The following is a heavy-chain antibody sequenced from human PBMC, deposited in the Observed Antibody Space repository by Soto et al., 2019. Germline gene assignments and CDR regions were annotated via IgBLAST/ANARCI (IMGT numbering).Heavy chain of an antibody. CDR2: ISGSGGST. Sequence: EVQLLESGGGLVQPGGSLRLSCAPSGFTFSGYAMSWVREAPGKGLEWVSGISGSGGSTYYEDSVKGQFTISRDNYKNTLYLQINSLREEATAVYYCAKDLDIVVVPAAIPDAFGIWGQGTMVTVSS. CDR3: AKDLDIVVVPAAIPDAFGI. CDR1: GFTFSGYA. J-gene: IGHJ3*02. V-gene: IGHV3-23*01. D-gene: IGHD2-2*03.